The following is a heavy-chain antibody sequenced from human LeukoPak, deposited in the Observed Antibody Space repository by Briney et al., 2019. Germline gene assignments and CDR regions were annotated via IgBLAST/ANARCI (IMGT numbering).Heavy chain of an antibody. V-gene: IGHV4-59*01. CDR3: ARSWVVPAARDY. CDR2: IYYSGST. CDR1: GGSISSYY. J-gene: IGHJ4*02. Sequence: SETLSLTCTVSGGSISSYYWSWIRQPPGKGLEWIGYIYYSGSTNYNPSLKSRVTISVDTSKNQFSLKLSSVTAADTAVYYCARSWVVPAARDYWGQGTLVTVSS. D-gene: IGHD2-2*01.